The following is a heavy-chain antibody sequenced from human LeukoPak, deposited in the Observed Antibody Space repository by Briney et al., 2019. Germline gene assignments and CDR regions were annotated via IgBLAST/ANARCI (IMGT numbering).Heavy chain of an antibody. V-gene: IGHV3-23*01. J-gene: IGHJ4*02. CDR1: GFTFSSYA. D-gene: IGHD6-19*01. CDR3: ASDPPGIAVV. Sequence: GGSLRLSCAASGFTFSSYAMSWVRQAPGKGLEWVSAISGSGGSTYYADCVKGRFTIPRHNAKHSLYLQMNSLRAEDTAVFYCASDPPGIAVVWGQGTLVTVSS. CDR2: ISGSGGST.